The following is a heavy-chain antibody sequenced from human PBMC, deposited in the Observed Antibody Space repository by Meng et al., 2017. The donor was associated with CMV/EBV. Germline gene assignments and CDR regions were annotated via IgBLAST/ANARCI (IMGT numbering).Heavy chain of an antibody. J-gene: IGHJ4*02. V-gene: IGHV4-59*01. Sequence: ESLKISCTVSGGSISSYYWSWIRQPPGKGLEWIGYIYYSGSTNYNPSLKSRVTISVDTSKNQFSLKLSSVTAADTAVYYCAKDDFWGSSSWYYFDYWGQGTLVTVSS. CDR3: AKDDFWGSSSWYYFDY. CDR1: GGSISSYY. D-gene: IGHD6-13*01. CDR2: IYYSGST.